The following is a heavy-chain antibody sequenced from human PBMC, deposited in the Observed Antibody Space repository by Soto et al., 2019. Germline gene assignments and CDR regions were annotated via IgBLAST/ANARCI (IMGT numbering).Heavy chain of an antibody. Sequence: PGGSLRLSCAVSGFICSSYDMSWVRQAPGKGLEWVSTILVGGSTHYEDSVKGRFTISRDTSKNTVYLQMNSLTAGDTAVDYCAKATATGGGAFEIYGQGTMVTVSS. D-gene: IGHD2-8*02. CDR3: AKATATGGGAFEI. J-gene: IGHJ3*02. CDR1: GFICSSYD. CDR2: ILVGGST. V-gene: IGHV3-23*01.